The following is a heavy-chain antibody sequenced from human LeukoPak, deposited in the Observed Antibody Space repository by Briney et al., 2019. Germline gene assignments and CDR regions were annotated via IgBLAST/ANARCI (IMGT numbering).Heavy chain of an antibody. D-gene: IGHD3-22*01. CDR1: GFTFSSYA. CDR3: AKGTYYYDSSGLNDAFDI. CDR2: ISGSGGST. Sequence: PGGSLRLSCAASGFTFSSYAMSWVRQAPGKGLEWVSAISGSGGSTYYADSVKGRFTISRDNSMNTLYVQMNSLRAEDTAVYYCAKGTYYYDSSGLNDAFDIWGQGTMVTVSS. J-gene: IGHJ3*02. V-gene: IGHV3-23*01.